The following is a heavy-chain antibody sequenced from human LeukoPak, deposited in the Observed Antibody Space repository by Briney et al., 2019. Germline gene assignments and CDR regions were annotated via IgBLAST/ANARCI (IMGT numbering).Heavy chain of an antibody. D-gene: IGHD6-19*01. V-gene: IGHV3-74*01. Sequence: GGSLRLSCAASGFTFSSYWMHWVRQGPGKEPTWVSHINSDGTTTNYADSVKGRFTISRDNAKNTLYLQMNSLRVEDTAVYYCARFSSGWSPSGFDYWGQGTLVTVSS. CDR1: GFTFSSYW. CDR2: INSDGTTT. J-gene: IGHJ4*02. CDR3: ARFSSGWSPSGFDY.